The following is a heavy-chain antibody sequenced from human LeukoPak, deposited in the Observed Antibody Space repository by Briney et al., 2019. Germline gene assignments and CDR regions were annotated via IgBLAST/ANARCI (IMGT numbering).Heavy chain of an antibody. CDR2: ISSSSSYI. CDR3: ARAPSQGVFDY. D-gene: IGHD3-10*01. Sequence: GGSLRLSCAASGFTFSSYSMNWVRQAPGKGLEWASSISSSSSYIYYADSVKGRFTISRDNAKNSLYLQMNSLRAEDTAVYYCARAPSQGVFDYWGQGTLVTVSS. V-gene: IGHV3-21*01. CDR1: GFTFSSYS. J-gene: IGHJ4*02.